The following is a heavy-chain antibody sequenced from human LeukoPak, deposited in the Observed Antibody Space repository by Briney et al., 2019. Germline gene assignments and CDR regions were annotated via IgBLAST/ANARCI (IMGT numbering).Heavy chain of an antibody. J-gene: IGHJ5*02. V-gene: IGHV4-28*03. D-gene: IGHD2-2*02. Sequence: PSDTLSLTCAVSGYSISSSNWWGWIRQPPGKGLEWIGYIYYSGSTNYNPSLKSRVTMSVDTSKNQFSLKLSSVTAADTAVYYCARGACSSTSCYRPHWFDPWGQGTLVTVSS. CDR3: ARGACSSTSCYRPHWFDP. CDR2: IYYSGST. CDR1: GYSISSSNW.